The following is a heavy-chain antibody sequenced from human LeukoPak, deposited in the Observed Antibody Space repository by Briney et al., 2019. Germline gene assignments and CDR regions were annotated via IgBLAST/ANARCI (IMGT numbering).Heavy chain of an antibody. CDR3: ARGGIAAPGGDYYFDY. J-gene: IGHJ4*02. D-gene: IGHD6-13*01. V-gene: IGHV4-34*01. CDR2: INHSGST. CDR1: GGSFSGYY. Sequence: SETLSLTCAVYGGSFSGYYWSWIRQPPGKGLEWIGEINHSGSTNYNPSLKSRVTISVDTSKNQFSLKLSSVTAADTAVYYCARGGIAAPGGDYYFDYRGQGTLVTVSS.